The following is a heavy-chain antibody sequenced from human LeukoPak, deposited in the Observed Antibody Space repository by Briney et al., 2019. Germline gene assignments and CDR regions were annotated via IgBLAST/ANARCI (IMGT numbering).Heavy chain of an antibody. J-gene: IGHJ4*02. CDR2: IHYSGST. D-gene: IGHD3-22*01. Sequence: SETLSLTCTVSGGSISRYYWNWIRQPPGERLEWIGWIHYSGSTAYNPSLESRVTMSVDTSKNHISLKMTSVTAAETATYYCARWGYFDSSGYFVVDYWGQGALVTVSS. CDR1: GGSISRYY. CDR3: ARWGYFDSSGYFVVDY. V-gene: IGHV4-59*01.